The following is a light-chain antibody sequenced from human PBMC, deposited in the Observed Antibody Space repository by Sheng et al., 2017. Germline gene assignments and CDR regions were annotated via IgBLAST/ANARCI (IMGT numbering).Light chain of an antibody. CDR1: QDISNS. CDR3: QQANSFPFT. CDR2: AAS. J-gene: IGKJ4*01. V-gene: IGKV1-12*02. Sequence: DIQMTQSPSSLSTSVGDRVTITCQANQDISNSLNWYQQKPGKAPKLLIYAASSLQSGVPSRFSGSGSGTDFTLTISSLQPEDFATYYCQQANSFPFTFGGGTKVEIK.